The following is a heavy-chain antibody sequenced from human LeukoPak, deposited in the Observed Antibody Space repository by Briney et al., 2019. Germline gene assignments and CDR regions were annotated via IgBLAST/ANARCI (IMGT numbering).Heavy chain of an antibody. CDR1: RYTFSNYD. D-gene: IGHD4-17*01. CDR3: ATAPTTVIPLFTFDY. J-gene: IGHJ4*02. V-gene: IGHV1-8*01. Sequence: ASVKVSCKASRYTFSNYDINWVRQATGQGLEWMGWMSPNSGNTGYAQKFQGRVTMTEDTSTDTAYMELSSLRSEDTAVYYCATAPTTVIPLFTFDYWGQGTLVTVSS. CDR2: MSPNSGNT.